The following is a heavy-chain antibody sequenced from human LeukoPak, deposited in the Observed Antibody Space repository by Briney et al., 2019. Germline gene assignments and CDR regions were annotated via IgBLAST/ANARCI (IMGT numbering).Heavy chain of an antibody. CDR3: ARVMAAGPADAFDI. CDR1: GFTFSSYD. J-gene: IGHJ3*02. CDR2: IGTAGDT. D-gene: IGHD5-24*01. V-gene: IGHV3-13*01. Sequence: GGSLRFSCAASGFTFSSYDMLWVRQATGKGLEWVSAIGTAGDTYYPGSVKGRFTISRENAKNSLYLQMNSLRAGDTAVYYCARVMAAGPADAFDIWGQGTMVTVSS.